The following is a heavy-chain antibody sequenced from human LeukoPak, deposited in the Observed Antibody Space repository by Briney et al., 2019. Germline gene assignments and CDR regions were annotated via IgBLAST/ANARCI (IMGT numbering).Heavy chain of an antibody. Sequence: PSETLSLTCIVSGGSISSYYWNWIRQPQGKGLEWIGYIYYSGSTNYNPSLKSRVTISVDTSKNQFSLKLTSVTAADTAVYYCAKSPYDFWSGGFDPWGQGTLVTVSS. D-gene: IGHD3-3*01. J-gene: IGHJ5*02. CDR1: GGSISSYY. CDR2: IYYSGST. V-gene: IGHV4-59*08. CDR3: AKSPYDFWSGGFDP.